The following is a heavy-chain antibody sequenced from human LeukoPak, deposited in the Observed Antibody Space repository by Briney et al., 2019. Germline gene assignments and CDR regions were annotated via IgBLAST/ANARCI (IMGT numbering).Heavy chain of an antibody. V-gene: IGHV1-18*01. CDR1: GYTFTNYG. J-gene: IGHJ5*02. CDR2: ISFHNGNT. CDR3: ARDGDSSSWYWRGWFDP. D-gene: IGHD6-13*01. Sequence: ASVKVSCKASGYTFTNYGITWVRQAPGQGLEWVGWISFHNGNTNYPQKLQGRVIMTTDRSTNTAYMELRSLRSDDTAVYYCARDGDSSSWYWRGWFDPWGQGTLVTVSS.